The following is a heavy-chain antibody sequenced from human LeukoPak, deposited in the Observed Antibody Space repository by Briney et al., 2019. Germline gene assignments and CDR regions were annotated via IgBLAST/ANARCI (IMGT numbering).Heavy chain of an antibody. CDR1: RFTFSNQA. CDR2: ISASGGNT. D-gene: IGHD5-24*01. CDR3: ARVMQSPEKPMATPLDY. Sequence: GGSLRLSCLACRFTFSNQAMNWVRQAPGKGLVWVSGISASGGNTYYADSVKGRFTISRDNPKNTLYLQMNSLRAEDTAVYYCARVMQSPEKPMATPLDYWGQGTLVTVSS. V-gene: IGHV3-23*01. J-gene: IGHJ4*02.